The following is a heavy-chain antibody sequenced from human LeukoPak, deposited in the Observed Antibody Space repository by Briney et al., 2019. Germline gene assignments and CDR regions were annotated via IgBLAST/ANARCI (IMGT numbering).Heavy chain of an antibody. D-gene: IGHD1-26*01. CDR3: ARVGATYYYYYMDV. CDR2: LYSSGST. J-gene: IGHJ6*03. Sequence: PSETLSLTCTVSGGSISSSYWSWVRQPAGKGLEWIGRLYSSGSTNYSPSLRSRVAMPVDTSKNQFSLKLSSVTAADTAVYYCARVGATYYYYYMDVWGKGTTVTVSS. V-gene: IGHV4-4*07. CDR1: GGSISSSY.